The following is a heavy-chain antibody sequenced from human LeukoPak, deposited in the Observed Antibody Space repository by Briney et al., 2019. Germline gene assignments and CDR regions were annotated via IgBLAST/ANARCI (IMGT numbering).Heavy chain of an antibody. V-gene: IGHV3-23*01. CDR2: ISGSGGST. CDR3: AKFALASYYYYGMDV. Sequence: GGFLRLSCAASGFTFSSYAMSRVRQAPGKGLEWVSAISGSGGSTYYADSVKGRFTISRDNSKNTLYLQMNSLRAEDTAVYYCAKFALASYYYYGMDVWGQGTTVTVSS. CDR1: GFTFSSYA. J-gene: IGHJ6*02.